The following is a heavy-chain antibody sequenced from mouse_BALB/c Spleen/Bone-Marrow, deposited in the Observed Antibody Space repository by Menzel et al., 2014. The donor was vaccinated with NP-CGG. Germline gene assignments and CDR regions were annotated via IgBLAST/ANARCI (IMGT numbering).Heavy chain of an antibody. CDR2: IDPANVNT. D-gene: IGHD1-1*01. CDR3: AVYYYGRSSFAY. Sequence: VQLQQSGAELVKPGASVKLSCTASDFNIKDAYMHWVKQRPEQGLEWMGRIDPANVNTKYDTKFQGKATITADTSSNTAYLPLSSLTSGDTAVYYCAVYYYGRSSFAYWGQGTLVTVSA. CDR1: DFNIKDAY. J-gene: IGHJ3*01. V-gene: IGHV14-3*02.